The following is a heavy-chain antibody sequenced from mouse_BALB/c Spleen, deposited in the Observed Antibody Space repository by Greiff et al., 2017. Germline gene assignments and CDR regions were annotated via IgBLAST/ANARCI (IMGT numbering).Heavy chain of an antibody. V-gene: IGHV5-4*02. CDR1: GFTFSDYY. Sequence: LVESGGGLVKPGGSLKLSCAASGFTFSDYYMYWVRQTPEKRLEWVATISDGGSYTYYPDSVKGRFTISRDNAKNNLYLQMSSLKSEDTAMYYCARGGSMIPFAYWGQGTLVTVSA. D-gene: IGHD2-3*01. CDR3: ARGGSMIPFAY. J-gene: IGHJ3*01. CDR2: ISDGGSYT.